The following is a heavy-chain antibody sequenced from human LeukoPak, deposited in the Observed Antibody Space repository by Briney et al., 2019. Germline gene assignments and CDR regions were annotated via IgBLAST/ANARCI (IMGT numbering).Heavy chain of an antibody. D-gene: IGHD2-21*02. J-gene: IGHJ4*02. Sequence: GGSLRLSCAASGFTFSNYTMSWVRQAPGKGLEWVSTISGTTGRTYYADSVKGRFTVSRDNSRNTLYLQMNSLRAEDTAVYYCAKDRYCSGGDCSSDFDYWGQGTLVTVSS. CDR2: ISGTTGRT. CDR1: GFTFSNYT. CDR3: AKDRYCSGGDCSSDFDY. V-gene: IGHV3-23*01.